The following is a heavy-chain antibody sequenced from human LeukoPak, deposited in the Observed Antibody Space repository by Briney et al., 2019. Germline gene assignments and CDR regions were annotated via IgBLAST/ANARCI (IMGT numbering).Heavy chain of an antibody. V-gene: IGHV3-7*01. D-gene: IGHD5-12*01. CDR3: ARDSGYNAFDI. J-gene: IGHJ3*02. CDR1: GFTFSTSW. CDR2: INPDGSRI. Sequence: GGPLRLSCAASGFTFSTSWVTWVRQAPGKGLDWLGNINPDGSRINYVDSVKGRFTFSRDNAKNSLFLQMNSLRAEDTAVFYCARDSGYNAFDIWGQGTMVTVSS.